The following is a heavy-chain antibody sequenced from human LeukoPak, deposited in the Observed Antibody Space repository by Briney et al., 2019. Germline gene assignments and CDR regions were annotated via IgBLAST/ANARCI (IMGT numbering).Heavy chain of an antibody. CDR3: TRRYECSSTSCYRGYYMDV. J-gene: IGHJ6*03. CDR2: IRSKANSYAT. Sequence: SGGSLRLSCAASGFTFSGSAMHWVRQASGKGLEWVGRIRSKANSYATAYAASVKGRFTISRDDSKNTAYLQMNSLKTEDTAVYYCTRRYECSSTSCYRGYYMDVWGKGTTVTVSS. V-gene: IGHV3-73*01. CDR1: GFTFSGSA. D-gene: IGHD2-2*01.